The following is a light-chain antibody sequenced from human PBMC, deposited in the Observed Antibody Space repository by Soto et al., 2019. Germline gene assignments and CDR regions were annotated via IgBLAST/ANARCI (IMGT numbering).Light chain of an antibody. V-gene: IGKV3-20*01. Sequence: EIVLTQSPGTLSLSAGERATLSCRASQSISSNYLAWYQQKPGQAPRLLIFGASYRATGIPDRFSGSGSGTDFTLTISRLEPEDFAFYYGQQYGSSPPESTFGHGTKVYIK. CDR3: QQYGSSPPEST. CDR2: GAS. CDR1: QSISSNY. J-gene: IGKJ3*01.